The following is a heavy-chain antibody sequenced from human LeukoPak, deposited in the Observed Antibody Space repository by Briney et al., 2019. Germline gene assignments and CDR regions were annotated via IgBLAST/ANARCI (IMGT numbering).Heavy chain of an antibody. J-gene: IGHJ4*02. CDR1: GFSFSSYA. Sequence: PGGSLRLSCAASGFSFSSYAMSWVRQAPGRGLEWVSAICGSGTNTYYADSVKGRFTISRDNSKNTLDLQMNSPRAEDTAVYYCAKAGGGNCFSSLDFWGQGTLVTVSS. CDR3: AKAGGGNCFSSLDF. D-gene: IGHD2-15*01. CDR2: ICGSGTNT. V-gene: IGHV3-23*01.